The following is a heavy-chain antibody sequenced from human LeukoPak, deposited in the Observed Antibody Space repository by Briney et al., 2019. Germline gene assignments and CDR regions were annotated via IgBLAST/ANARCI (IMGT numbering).Heavy chain of an antibody. CDR3: ARARPPGAPSSFDY. J-gene: IGHJ4*02. Sequence: SQTLSLTCTVSGGSLSSGGYYWSWIRQHPGKGLEWIGYIYYSGSTYYNPSLKSRVTISVDTSKNQFSLKLSSVTAADTAVYYCARARPPGAPSSFDYWGQGTLVTVSS. CDR1: GGSLSSGGYY. D-gene: IGHD1-14*01. V-gene: IGHV4-31*03. CDR2: IYYSGST.